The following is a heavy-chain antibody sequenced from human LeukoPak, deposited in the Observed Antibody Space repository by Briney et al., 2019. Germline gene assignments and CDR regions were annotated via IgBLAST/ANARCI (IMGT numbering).Heavy chain of an antibody. CDR2: IKSKINGDTR. CDR3: AIDEPNYAPYDFDY. V-gene: IGHV3-15*01. CDR1: RFTFTNAW. J-gene: IGHJ4*02. Sequence: PGGSLRLSCAASRFTFTNAWMWWVRQAPGKGLEWVARIKSKINGDTRDYAAPVKGRFTISRDDSNKMVYLQMNSLKIEDTAVYYCAIDEPNYAPYDFDYWGQGTLVTVSS. D-gene: IGHD4/OR15-4a*01.